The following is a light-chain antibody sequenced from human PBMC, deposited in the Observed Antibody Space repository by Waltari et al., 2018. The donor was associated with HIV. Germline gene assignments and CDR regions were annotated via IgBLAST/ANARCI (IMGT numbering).Light chain of an antibody. CDR3: QKYNSAPRT. V-gene: IGKV1-27*01. J-gene: IGKJ2*01. CDR2: SAS. Sequence: DIQMTQSPSSLSASVGDRVTTTCRASEDIRTFLAWYQQKSGKVPKLLIYSASTLQSGVTSRFSGGGSGTDFSLTINNLQPEDAGTYYCQKYNSAPRTFGRGTIVEI. CDR1: EDIRTF.